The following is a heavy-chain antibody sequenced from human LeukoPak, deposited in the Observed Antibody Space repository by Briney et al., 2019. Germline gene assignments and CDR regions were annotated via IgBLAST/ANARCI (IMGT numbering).Heavy chain of an antibody. CDR2: IYISGST. CDR3: ASSDFWSGYYGPLGFDY. J-gene: IGHJ4*02. V-gene: IGHV4-61*02. Sequence: SQTLSLTCTVSGGSISSGNYYWSWIRQPAGKGLEWIGRIYISGSTNYNPSLKSRVTMSVDMSKNQFSLKLSSVTAADTAVYYCASSDFWSGYYGPLGFDYWGQGTLVTVSS. D-gene: IGHD3-3*01. CDR1: GGSISSGNYY.